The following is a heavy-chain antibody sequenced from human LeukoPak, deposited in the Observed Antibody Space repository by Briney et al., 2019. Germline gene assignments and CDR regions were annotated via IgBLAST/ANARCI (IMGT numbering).Heavy chain of an antibody. CDR2: IIPIFGTA. V-gene: IGHV1-69*05. CDR3: ARGPASGSYVSYYYYMDV. CDR1: GGTFSSYA. Sequence: GASVKVSCKASGGTFSSYAISWVRQAPGQGLEWMGGIIPIFGTANYAQKFQGRVTITTDESTSTAYMELSSLRSEDTAVYYCARGPASGSYVSYYYYMDVWAKGPRSPSP. J-gene: IGHJ6*03. D-gene: IGHD3-10*01.